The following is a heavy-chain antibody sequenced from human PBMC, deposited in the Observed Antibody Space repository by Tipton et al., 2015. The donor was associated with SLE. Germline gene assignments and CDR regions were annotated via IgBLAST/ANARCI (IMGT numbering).Heavy chain of an antibody. J-gene: IGHJ4*02. V-gene: IGHV4-59*03. CDR1: GGSINVYY. D-gene: IGHD2-15*01. CDR3: AGLPDYFDH. CDR2: VSYSGST. Sequence: TLSLTCSVSGGSINVYYWSWVRQPPGKGLERIGYVSYSGSTNYNPSLQSRVTISVDTSKNQFSLKLRSVTAADTAVYYCAGLPDYFDHWGQGVLVTVSS.